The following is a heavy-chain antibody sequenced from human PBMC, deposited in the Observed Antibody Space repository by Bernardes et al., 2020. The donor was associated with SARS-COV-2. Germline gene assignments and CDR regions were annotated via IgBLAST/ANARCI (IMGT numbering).Heavy chain of an antibody. D-gene: IGHD3-16*01. CDR1: GGTFSSYA. CDR2: IIPILGIA. Sequence: SVKVSCKASGGTFSSYAISWVRQAPGQGLEWMGRIIPILGIANYAQKFQGRVTITADKSTSTAYMELSSLRSEDTAVYYCASSRGIMITFREDPFDYWGQGTLVTVSS. J-gene: IGHJ4*02. V-gene: IGHV1-69*04. CDR3: ASSRGIMITFREDPFDY.